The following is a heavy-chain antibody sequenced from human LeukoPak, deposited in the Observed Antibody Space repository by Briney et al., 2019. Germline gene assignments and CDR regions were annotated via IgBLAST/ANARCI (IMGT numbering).Heavy chain of an antibody. Sequence: GGSLRLSCAASGFTFSNYSMNWVRQAPGKGLEWVASISSSSGYIYYADSVKGRFTISRDNAMNSLYLQMNSLRAEDTAVYYCAREEIVVVVSARFDYWGEGTLVTVSS. V-gene: IGHV3-21*01. D-gene: IGHD2-15*01. J-gene: IGHJ4*02. CDR3: AREEIVVVVSARFDY. CDR1: GFTFSNYS. CDR2: ISSSSGYI.